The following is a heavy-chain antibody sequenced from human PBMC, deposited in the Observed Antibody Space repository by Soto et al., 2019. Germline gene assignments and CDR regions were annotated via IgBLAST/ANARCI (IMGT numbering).Heavy chain of an antibody. CDR3: ARDPGSSSQNWFDP. Sequence: QVQLVESGGGVVQPGRSLRLSCAASGFTFGSYAMHWVRQAPGKGLEWVAVISYDGSNKYYADSVKGRFTISRDNSKNTLYLQMNSLRAEDTAVYYCARDPGSSSQNWFDPWGQGTLVTVSS. J-gene: IGHJ5*02. D-gene: IGHD6-13*01. CDR2: ISYDGSNK. V-gene: IGHV3-30-3*01. CDR1: GFTFGSYA.